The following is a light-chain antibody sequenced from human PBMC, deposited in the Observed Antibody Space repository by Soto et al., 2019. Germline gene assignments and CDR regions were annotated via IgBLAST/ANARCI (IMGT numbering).Light chain of an antibody. J-gene: IGLJ2*01. CDR3: SSSGGSNNFVL. CDR1: SRDIGAYNY. CDR2: EVS. Sequence: QSALTQPPSASGSPGQSVTISCTGASRDIGAYNYVSWYQQHPDKAPKLIIFEVSKRPSGVPDRFSGSKSGNTASLTVSGLQAEDEAIYYCSSSGGSNNFVLFGGGTKVTVL. V-gene: IGLV2-8*01.